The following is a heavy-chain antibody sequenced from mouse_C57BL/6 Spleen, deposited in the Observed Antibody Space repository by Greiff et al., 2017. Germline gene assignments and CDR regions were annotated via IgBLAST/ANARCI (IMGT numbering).Heavy chain of an antibody. CDR2: IWRGGST. CDR1: GFSLTSYG. D-gene: IGHD2-4*01. V-gene: IGHV2-5*01. Sequence: VMLVESGPGLVQPSQSLSITCTVSGFSLTSYGVHWVRQSPGKGLEWLGVIWRGGSTDYNAAFMSRLSITKDNSKGQVFFKMNSLQADDTAIYYCAKKGYDYDEGAWFAYWGQGTLVTVSA. J-gene: IGHJ3*01. CDR3: AKKGYDYDEGAWFAY.